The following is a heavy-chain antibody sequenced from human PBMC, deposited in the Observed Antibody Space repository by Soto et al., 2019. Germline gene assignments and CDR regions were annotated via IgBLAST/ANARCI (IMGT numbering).Heavy chain of an antibody. Sequence: ASLKISCPCSEATLSNYAMTRVRQKRGKALEWGSGISDSGRVTYYADSVKGRFTICRDNSKNTLYLQMKSLTAEDTAIYYWPTKDLCSGDTCCAYYLNYGVDAWGQGTTVTVSS. CDR3: PTKDLCSGDTCCAYYLNYGVDA. D-gene: IGHD3-3*01. CDR1: EATLSNYA. J-gene: IGHJ6*02. V-gene: IGHV3-23*01. CDR2: ISDSGRVT.